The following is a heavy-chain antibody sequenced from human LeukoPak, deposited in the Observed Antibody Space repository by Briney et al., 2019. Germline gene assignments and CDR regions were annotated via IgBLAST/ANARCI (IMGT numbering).Heavy chain of an antibody. V-gene: IGHV3-7*01. CDR1: GFTFSSYW. D-gene: IGHD2-21*01. Sequence: GGPLRLSCAASGFTFSSYWMSWVRQAPGKGLEWVANIKQDGSEKYYVDSVKGRFTISRDNAKNSLYLQMNSLRAEDTAVYYCARAQGVWGYYFDYWGQGTLVTVSS. CDR2: IKQDGSEK. J-gene: IGHJ4*02. CDR3: ARAQGVWGYYFDY.